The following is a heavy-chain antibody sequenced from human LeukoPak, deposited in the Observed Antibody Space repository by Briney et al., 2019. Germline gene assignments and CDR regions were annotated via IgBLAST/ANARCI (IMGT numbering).Heavy chain of an antibody. CDR2: ISASGGST. V-gene: IGHV3-23*01. CDR3: AKDQRWELPHYLDS. CDR1: GFTFSSSA. D-gene: IGHD1-26*01. Sequence: GGSLRLSCAASGFTFSSSAMSWVRQVPGKGLEWVSGISASGGSTYYADSVRGRFTISRDNSKNTLYVQMNSLRDEDTAVYYCAKDQRWELPHYLDSWGQGTLVTVSS. J-gene: IGHJ4*02.